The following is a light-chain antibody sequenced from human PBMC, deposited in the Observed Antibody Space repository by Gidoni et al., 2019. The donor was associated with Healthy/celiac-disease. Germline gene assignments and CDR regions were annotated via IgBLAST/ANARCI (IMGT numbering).Light chain of an antibody. J-gene: IGLJ3*02. CDR3: QSYDSSLSGS. CDR2: GNS. CDR1: SSNIGAGYA. V-gene: IGLV1-40*01. Sequence: QSVLTQPPSVSGAPGQRVTISCTGSSSNIGAGYAVHWYQQLPGTAPKLLIYGNSNRPSGVPDRFSGSKSGTSASLAITGLQAEDEADYYCQSYDSSLSGSFGGGTKLTVL.